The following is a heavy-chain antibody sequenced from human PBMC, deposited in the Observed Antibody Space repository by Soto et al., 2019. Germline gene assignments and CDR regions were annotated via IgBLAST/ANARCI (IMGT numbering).Heavy chain of an antibody. D-gene: IGHD2-2*01. CDR3: AKLSCTSSTCYFPGWFDP. Sequence: SETLSLTCTVSGDSISGGASFWSWIRQPPGKGLEWIANVYYSGSSYYNPSLKSRLTIPVDTTKTQFSLQLKSMTAAATAVYYCAKLSCTSSTCYFPGWFDPWGQGTLVTVSS. V-gene: IGHV4-31*03. CDR2: VYYSGSS. J-gene: IGHJ5*02. CDR1: GDSISGGASF.